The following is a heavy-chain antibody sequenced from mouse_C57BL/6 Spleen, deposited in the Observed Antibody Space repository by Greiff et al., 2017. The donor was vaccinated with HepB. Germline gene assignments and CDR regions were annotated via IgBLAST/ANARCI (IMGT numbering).Heavy chain of an antibody. D-gene: IGHD1-1*01. V-gene: IGHV1-69*01. CDR1: GYTFTSYW. CDR2: IDPSDSYT. J-gene: IGHJ2*01. Sequence: QVQLQQPGAELVMPGASVKLSCKASGYTFTSYWMHWVKQRPGQGLEWIGEIDPSDSYTNYNQKFKGKSTLTVDKSSSTAYMQLSSLTSEDSAVYYCARNYGSSVDYWGQGTTLTVSS. CDR3: ARNYGSSVDY.